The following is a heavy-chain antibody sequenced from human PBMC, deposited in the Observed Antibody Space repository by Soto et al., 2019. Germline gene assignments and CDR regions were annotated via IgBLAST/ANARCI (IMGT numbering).Heavy chain of an antibody. CDR2: ISGSGGSA. D-gene: IGHD6-6*01. CDR3: ATQGAAQGYVDV. Sequence: EVQLLESGGGLVQPGGSLRLSCAASGFSFSSYAMSWVRQAPGQGLEWVSAISGSGGSAYYADSVKGRFTFSRDNSKDTLYLQMNSPRDEDTVVYYCATQGAAQGYVDVWGKGTPVTVSS. V-gene: IGHV3-23*01. CDR1: GFSFSSYA. J-gene: IGHJ6*03.